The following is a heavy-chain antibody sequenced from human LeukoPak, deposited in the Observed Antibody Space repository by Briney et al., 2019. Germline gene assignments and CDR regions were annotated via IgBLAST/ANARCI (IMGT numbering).Heavy chain of an antibody. CDR1: GGSISSYY. Sequence: SETLSLTCTVTGGSISSYYWSWIRHPPGKGLEWIGYIYTSGSTNYNPSLKSRVTISVDTSKNQFSLKLSSVTAADTAVYYCARLWGNCSGGSCYFDYWGQGTLVTVSS. CDR3: ARLWGNCSGGSCYFDY. CDR2: IYTSGST. D-gene: IGHD2-15*01. J-gene: IGHJ4*02. V-gene: IGHV4-4*09.